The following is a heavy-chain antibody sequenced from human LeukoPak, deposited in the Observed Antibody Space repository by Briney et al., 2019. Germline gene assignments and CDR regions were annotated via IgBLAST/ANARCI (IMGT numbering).Heavy chain of an antibody. D-gene: IGHD2-2*01. Sequence: SCKASGGTFSSYAMHWVRQSPGKGLEWVAVISYYGSNKYYADSVKGRFTISRDNSKNTLYLQMNSRGAEDTAVYYCARGKSSTRIRYFDYWGQGTLVTVSS. CDR2: ISYYGSNK. J-gene: IGHJ4*02. CDR1: GGTFSSYA. V-gene: IGHV3-30-3*01. CDR3: ARGKSSTRIRYFDY.